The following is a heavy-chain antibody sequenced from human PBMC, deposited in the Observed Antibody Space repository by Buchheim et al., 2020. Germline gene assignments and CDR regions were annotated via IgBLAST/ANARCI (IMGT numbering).Heavy chain of an antibody. CDR3: ARGPREGTSFGVGNWPLGGDY. V-gene: IGHV3-74*01. D-gene: IGHD3-3*01. CDR1: GFTFSSYW. J-gene: IGHJ4*02. Sequence: EVQLVESGGGSVQPGGSLRLSCAASGFTFSSYWMHWVRQAPGKGLECVSHINTDGTRPTYADSVKGRFTISRDNAKNTLYLQMTSLRAEDTAVYYCARGPREGTSFGVGNWPLGGDYWGQGAL. CDR2: INTDGTRP.